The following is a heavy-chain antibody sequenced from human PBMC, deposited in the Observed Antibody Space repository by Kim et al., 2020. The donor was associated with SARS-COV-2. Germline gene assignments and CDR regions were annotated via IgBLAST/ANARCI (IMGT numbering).Heavy chain of an antibody. J-gene: IGHJ6*02. D-gene: IGHD2-8*01. Sequence: GGSLRLSCAASGFTFSSYAMNWVRQAPGKGLEWVSAISVGTGSTYYADSVKGRFTISRDNSKSTLSLQMSSLRAEDTAVYYCATAVSQTYYYGMDVWGQGTTVTVSS. V-gene: IGHV3-23*01. CDR2: ISVGTGST. CDR1: GFTFSSYA. CDR3: ATAVSQTYYYGMDV.